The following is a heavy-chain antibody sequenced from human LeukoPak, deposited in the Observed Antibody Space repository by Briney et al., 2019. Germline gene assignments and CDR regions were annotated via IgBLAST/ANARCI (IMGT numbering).Heavy chain of an antibody. CDR1: GFTFSSYG. Sequence: GGSLRLSCAASGFTFSSYGMHWVRQAPGKGLEWVAVIWYDGSNKYYADSVKGRFTISRDNSRNTLYLQMNSLRAEDTAVYYCAKSFAVAGSRPPDYWGQGTLVTVSS. V-gene: IGHV3-33*06. CDR3: AKSFAVAGSRPPDY. J-gene: IGHJ4*02. CDR2: IWYDGSNK. D-gene: IGHD6-13*01.